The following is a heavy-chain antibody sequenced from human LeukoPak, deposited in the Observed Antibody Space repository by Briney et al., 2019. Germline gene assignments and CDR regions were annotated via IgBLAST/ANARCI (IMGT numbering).Heavy chain of an antibody. D-gene: IGHD3-3*01. CDR3: AKDQLGVVITGFDY. CDR2: IWYDGSNK. J-gene: IGHJ4*02. Sequence: GRSLRLSCAASGFTFSSYGMHWVRQAPGKGLEWVAVIWYDGSNKYYADSVKGRFTISRDNSKNTLYLQMNSLRAEDTAVYYCAKDQLGVVITGFDYWGQGTLVTVSS. V-gene: IGHV3-33*06. CDR1: GFTFSSYG.